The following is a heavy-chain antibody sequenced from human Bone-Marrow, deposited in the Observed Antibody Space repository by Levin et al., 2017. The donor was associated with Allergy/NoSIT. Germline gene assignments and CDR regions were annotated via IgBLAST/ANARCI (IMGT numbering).Heavy chain of an antibody. J-gene: IGHJ5*02. V-gene: IGHV4-39*01. D-gene: IGHD6-19*01. CDR1: GGSISSSSYY. CDR3: ARHPLMVAEIAVAGPWFDP. CDR2: IYYSGST. Sequence: TASETLSLTCTVSGGSISSSSYYWGWIRQPPGKGLEWIGSIYYSGSTYYNPSLKSRVTISVDTSKNQFSLKLSSVTAADTAVYYCARHPLMVAEIAVAGPWFDPWGQGTLVTVSS.